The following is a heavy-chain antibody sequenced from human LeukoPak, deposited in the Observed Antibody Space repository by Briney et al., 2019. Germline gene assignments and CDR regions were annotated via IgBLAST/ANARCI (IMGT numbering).Heavy chain of an antibody. V-gene: IGHV1-46*01. J-gene: IGHJ4*02. CDR1: GYSFTSNY. CDR2: IYPRDGST. D-gene: IGHD5-18*01. CDR3: ARGDTAMAFDY. Sequence: ASVKVSCKASGYSFTSNYIHWVRQAPGQGLEWMGMIYPRDGSTSYAQKFQGRVTMTRDTSTSTVYMELSSLRSEDTAVYYCARGDTAMAFDYWGQGTLVTVSS.